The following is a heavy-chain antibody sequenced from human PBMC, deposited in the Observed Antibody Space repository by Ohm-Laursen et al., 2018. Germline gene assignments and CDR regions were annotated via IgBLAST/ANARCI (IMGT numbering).Heavy chain of an antibody. CDR2: ISWNSAIA. D-gene: IGHD5-24*01. Sequence: SLRLSCTASGFSFDDYDMHWVRQAPGKGPEWVSGISWNSAIAVYADSVKGRFTISRDNAKNSLYLQMNSLRAEDTALYYCAMVDYWGQGTLVTVSS. CDR3: AMVDY. V-gene: IGHV3-9*01. CDR1: GFSFDDYD. J-gene: IGHJ4*02.